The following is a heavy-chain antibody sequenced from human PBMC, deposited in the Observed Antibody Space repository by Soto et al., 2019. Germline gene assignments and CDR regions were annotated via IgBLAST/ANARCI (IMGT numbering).Heavy chain of an antibody. CDR3: ARDRDLGTGGNCHPEWYFDY. Sequence: VQLVQSGAEVKEPGASVKVTCKASGYTFINFGITWVRQAPGQGLGRVGWISNAKGFTTYGEKFQGRVTMTADTTPNTAYMYPRSLNAVDTAVCYCARDRDLGTGGNCHPEWYFDYWGRGTLVTVSS. J-gene: IGHJ2*01. CDR2: ISNAKGFT. CDR1: GYTFINFG. D-gene: IGHD2-8*02. V-gene: IGHV1-18*01.